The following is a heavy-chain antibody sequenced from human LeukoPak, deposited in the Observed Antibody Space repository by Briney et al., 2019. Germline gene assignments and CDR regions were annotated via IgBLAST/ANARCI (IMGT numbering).Heavy chain of an antibody. CDR1: GGSISSGGYS. CDR3: ASTRPAAIRGGLYY. V-gene: IGHV4-30-2*01. J-gene: IGHJ4*02. D-gene: IGHD2-2*02. CDR2: IYHSGST. Sequence: PSQTLSLTCAVSGGSISSGGYSWSWIRQPPGKGLEWIGYIYHSGSTYYNPSLKSRVTISVDRSKNQFSLRLSSVTAADTAVYYCASTRPAAIRGGLYYWGQGTLVTVSS.